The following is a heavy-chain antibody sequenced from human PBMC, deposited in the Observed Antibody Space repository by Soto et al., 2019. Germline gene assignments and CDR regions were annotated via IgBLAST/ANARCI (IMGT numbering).Heavy chain of an antibody. V-gene: IGHV3-30*18. CDR3: AKLRVLEWEVQESDY. CDR1: GFTFSSHG. D-gene: IGHD3-3*01. CDR2: IPYDGSHQ. Sequence: QVHLVESGGGVVQPGRSLRLSCAASGFTFSSHGMHWIRQAPGKGLEWVAVIPYDGSHQYYADSVKGRFSISRDNSKNTLYLQMNSLRAEDTPVYYCAKLRVLEWEVQESDYWGQGTLVSVSS. J-gene: IGHJ4*02.